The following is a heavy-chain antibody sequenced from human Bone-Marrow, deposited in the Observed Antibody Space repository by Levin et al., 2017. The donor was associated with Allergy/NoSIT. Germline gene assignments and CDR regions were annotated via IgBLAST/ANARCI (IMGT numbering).Heavy chain of an antibody. CDR3: ARDSKGNWFDP. CDR1: GFTFSSYE. CDR2: ISSSGSTI. V-gene: IGHV3-48*03. Sequence: GGSLRLSCAASGFTFSSYEMNWVRQAPGKGLEWVSYISSSGSTIYYADSVKGRFTISRDNAKNSLYLQMNSLRAEDTAVYYCARDSKGNWFDPWGQGTLVTVSS. J-gene: IGHJ5*02. D-gene: IGHD2/OR15-2a*01.